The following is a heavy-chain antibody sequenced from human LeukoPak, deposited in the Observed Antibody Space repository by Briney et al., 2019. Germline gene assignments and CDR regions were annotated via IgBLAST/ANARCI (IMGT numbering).Heavy chain of an antibody. V-gene: IGHV3-7*01. J-gene: IGHJ4*02. D-gene: IGHD2-2*01. CDR3: AGGRYCSSTSCHYFDY. CDR2: IKQDGSEK. CDR1: GFAVSNYW. Sequence: GGSLRLSCAASGFAVSNYWMTWVRQAPGKGLEWVANIKQDGSEKYYVDSVKGRFTISRDNAKNSLYLQMNSLRAEDTAVYYCAGGRYCSSTSCHYFDYWGQGTLVTVSS.